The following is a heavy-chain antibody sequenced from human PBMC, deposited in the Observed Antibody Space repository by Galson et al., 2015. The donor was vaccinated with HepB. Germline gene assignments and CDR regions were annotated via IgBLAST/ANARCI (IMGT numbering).Heavy chain of an antibody. V-gene: IGHV3-33*01. Sequence: SLRLSCAASGFTFSSYGMHWVRQAPGKGLEWVAVIWYDGSNKYYADSVKGRFTISRDNSKNTLYLQMNSLRAEDTAVYYCARTGVYYYDGSGYYQPDAFDIWGQGTMVTVSS. D-gene: IGHD3-22*01. CDR1: GFTFSSYG. CDR3: ARTGVYYYDGSGYYQPDAFDI. CDR2: IWYDGSNK. J-gene: IGHJ3*02.